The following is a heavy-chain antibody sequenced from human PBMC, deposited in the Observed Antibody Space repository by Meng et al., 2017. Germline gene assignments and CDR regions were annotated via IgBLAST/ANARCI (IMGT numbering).Heavy chain of an antibody. CDR2: ISSSGSTI. CDR3: ARDSDSSSSGLI. Sequence: GESLKISCAASGFTFSNAWMSWVRQAPGKGLEWVSYISSSGSTIYYADSVKGRFTISRDNAKNSLYLQMNSLRAEDTAVYYCARDSDSSSSGLIWGQGTLVTVSS. V-gene: IGHV3-11*01. D-gene: IGHD6-6*01. CDR1: GFTFSNAW. J-gene: IGHJ4*02.